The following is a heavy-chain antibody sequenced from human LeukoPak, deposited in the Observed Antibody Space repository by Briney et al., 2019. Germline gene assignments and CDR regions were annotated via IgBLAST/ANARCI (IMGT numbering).Heavy chain of an antibody. CDR1: GFTFSSYN. D-gene: IGHD2-2*01. CDR3: AEIDCSSTSCHDC. Sequence: GGSLRLSCAASGFTFSSYNMDWVRQAPGKGLEWISYISSSSTIYYADSVKGRFTISRDNAKNSLYLQMNSLRAEDTAVYYCAEIDCSSTSCHDCWGQGTLVTVSS. CDR2: ISSSSTI. V-gene: IGHV3-48*01. J-gene: IGHJ4*02.